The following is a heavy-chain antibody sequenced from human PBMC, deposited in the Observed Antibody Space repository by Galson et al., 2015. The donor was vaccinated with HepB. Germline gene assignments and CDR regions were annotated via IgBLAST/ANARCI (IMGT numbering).Heavy chain of an antibody. J-gene: IGHJ4*02. CDR2: ISSNGGST. V-gene: IGHV3-64*01. CDR3: ARDANYYDSSGSLGY. D-gene: IGHD3-22*01. CDR1: GFTFGSYA. Sequence: SLRLSCAASGFTFGSYAMHWVRQAPGKGLEYVSAISSNGGSTYYANSVKGRFTISRDNSKNTLYLQMGSLRAEDMAVYYCARDANYYDSSGSLGYWGQGTLVTVSS.